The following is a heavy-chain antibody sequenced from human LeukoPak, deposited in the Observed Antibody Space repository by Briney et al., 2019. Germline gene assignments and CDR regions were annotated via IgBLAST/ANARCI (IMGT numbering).Heavy chain of an antibody. V-gene: IGHV4-39*01. Sequence: SETLSLTCTVSGYSISSTTYYWVWIRQPPGKGLEWIGSIYYNGTTYYNPSLKSRVTISVDTSKNQFSLKLSSVTAADTAVYYCARQNGGSWNYYYYMDVWGKGTTVTVSS. CDR3: ARQNGGSWNYYYYMDV. D-gene: IGHD1-26*01. J-gene: IGHJ6*03. CDR1: GYSISSTTYY. CDR2: IYYNGTT.